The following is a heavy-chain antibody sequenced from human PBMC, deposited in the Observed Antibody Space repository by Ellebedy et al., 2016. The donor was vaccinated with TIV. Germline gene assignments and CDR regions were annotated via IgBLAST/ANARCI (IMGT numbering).Heavy chain of an antibody. D-gene: IGHD2-21*01. V-gene: IGHV1-2*02. CDR1: GYTFSGYY. CDR3: ARIVRGGGGYDY. J-gene: IGHJ4*02. Sequence: ASVKVSCKASGYTFSGYYIHWVRQAPGQGLEWMGWINPDSGTTKFVQKFQDRVTMTRDTSISTAYMELSRLRSDDSAIYYCARIVRGGGGYDYWGQGTLVTVSS. CDR2: INPDSGTT.